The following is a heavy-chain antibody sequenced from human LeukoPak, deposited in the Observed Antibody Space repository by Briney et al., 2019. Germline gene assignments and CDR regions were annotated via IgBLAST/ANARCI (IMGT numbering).Heavy chain of an antibody. Sequence: PGGSLRLSCVASGFTFNTHWVSWVRQAPGKGLEWVANIKEDGSKTDYVDSVKGRFTISRDNAKNSVLLQMNSLRAEDTAVYYCAPQTMILVLGGQGTLVTASS. V-gene: IGHV3-7*01. J-gene: IGHJ4*02. CDR1: GFTFNTHW. CDR3: APQTMILVL. CDR2: IKEDGSKT. D-gene: IGHD3-22*01.